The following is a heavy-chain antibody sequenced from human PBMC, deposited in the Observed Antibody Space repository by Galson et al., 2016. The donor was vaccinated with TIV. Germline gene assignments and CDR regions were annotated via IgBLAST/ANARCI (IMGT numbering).Heavy chain of an antibody. V-gene: IGHV5-51*01. CDR1: GCSFTSYW. J-gene: IGHJ4*02. CDR3: ARRDSTGISNFDF. D-gene: IGHD3-22*01. CDR2: IYPGDSDT. Sequence: QSGAEVTKPGESLKISCKGSGCSFTSYWIGWVRQMPGKGLEWMGIIYPGDSDTRYSPSFQGQVTITADKSTRTAYLQWSSLKASDTAVYYCARRDSTGISNFDFWGQGTLVTVSS.